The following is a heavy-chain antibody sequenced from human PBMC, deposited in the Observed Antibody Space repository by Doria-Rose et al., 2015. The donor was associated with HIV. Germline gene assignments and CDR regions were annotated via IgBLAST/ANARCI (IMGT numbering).Heavy chain of an antibody. CDR2: IFSDDER. Sequence: TLKESGPVLVKPTETLTLTCTVSGVSLSSPGMGVSWIRQPPGKALEWLANIFSDDERSYKTSLKNGLTISRGTSKSQVVLTMTDMDPVDTATYYCARIKSSRWYHKYYFDFWGQGTLVIVSA. J-gene: IGHJ4*02. CDR3: ARIKSSRWYHKYYFDF. CDR1: GVSLSSPGMG. V-gene: IGHV2-26*01. D-gene: IGHD6-13*01.